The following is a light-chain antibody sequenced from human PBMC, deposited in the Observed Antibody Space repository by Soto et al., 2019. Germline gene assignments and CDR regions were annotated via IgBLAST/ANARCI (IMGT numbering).Light chain of an antibody. CDR3: LQDYDFPYT. CDR1: QGVTPAY. Sequence: EIVLTQSPGTLSLSPGDRATLSCRASQGVTPAYLAWYQHKPGQAPRLLIYGASHRATGIPDRFSGSGSGTDFTLTINDLQPEDVATYFCLQDYDFPYTFGQGTKLEI. V-gene: IGKV3-20*01. J-gene: IGKJ2*01. CDR2: GAS.